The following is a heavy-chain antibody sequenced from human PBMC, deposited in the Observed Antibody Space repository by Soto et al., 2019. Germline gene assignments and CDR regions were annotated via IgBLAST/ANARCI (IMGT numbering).Heavy chain of an antibody. J-gene: IGHJ4*02. Sequence: EVQLLESGGGLVQPGGSLRLSCAASGFTFSSYAMSWVRQAPGKGLEWVSGISGSGGTKYHADSVKGRFTISRDNSKNTLYLQMNSLRAEDTALYYCATDRLGATPYFFDYWGQGTLVTVSS. CDR2: ISGSGGTK. CDR3: ATDRLGATPYFFDY. D-gene: IGHD1-26*01. CDR1: GFTFSSYA. V-gene: IGHV3-23*01.